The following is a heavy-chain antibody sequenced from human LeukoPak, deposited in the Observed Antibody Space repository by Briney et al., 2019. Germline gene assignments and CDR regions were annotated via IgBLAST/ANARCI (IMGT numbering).Heavy chain of an antibody. CDR2: ISSSSSYI. CDR3: ARAVGYPSTMVDY. J-gene: IGHJ4*02. Sequence: GGSLRLSCAASGFTFSSYSMNWVRQAPGKGLEWVSSISSSSSYIYYADSVKGRFTISRDNAKNSLYLQMSSLRAEDTAVYYCARAVGYPSTMVDYWGQGTLVTVSS. CDR1: GFTFSSYS. V-gene: IGHV3-21*01. D-gene: IGHD5-12*01.